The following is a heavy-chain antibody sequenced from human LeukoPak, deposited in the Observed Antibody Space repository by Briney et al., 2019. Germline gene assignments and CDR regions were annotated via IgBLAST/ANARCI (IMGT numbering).Heavy chain of an antibody. CDR3: ARYSSGWYDYFDY. CDR2: IYYSGST. D-gene: IGHD6-19*01. V-gene: IGHV4-59*01. J-gene: IGHJ4*02. CDR1: GGPISSYY. Sequence: PSETLSLTCTVSGGPISSYYWSWIRQPPGKGLEWIGYIYYSGSTNYNPSLKSRVTISVDTSKNQFSLKLSSVTAADTAVYYCARYSSGWYDYFDYWGQGTLVTVSS.